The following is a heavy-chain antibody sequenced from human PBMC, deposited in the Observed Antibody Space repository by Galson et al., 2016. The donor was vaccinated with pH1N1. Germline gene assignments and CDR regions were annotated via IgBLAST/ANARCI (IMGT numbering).Heavy chain of an antibody. V-gene: IGHV1-69*01. D-gene: IGHD3-10*01. Sequence: QSGAEVKKPGSSVKVSCKASGGSFSRLAISWVRQAPGQGLEWMGGIIPPFGIINYAQRFQGRGTITADESTSTAYMELNRLRSEDTAVYYWATAGFGAHKFDSWGQGTLVTVSS. CDR1: GGSFSRLA. J-gene: IGHJ4*02. CDR2: IIPPFGII. CDR3: ATAGFGAHKFDS.